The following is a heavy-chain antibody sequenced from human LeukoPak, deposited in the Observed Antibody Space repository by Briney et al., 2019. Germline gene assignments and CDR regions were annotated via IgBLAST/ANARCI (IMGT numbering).Heavy chain of an antibody. CDR1: GFTLSSYS. D-gene: IGHD1-1*01. CDR2: ISSSSSTI. J-gene: IGHJ4*02. Sequence: PGGSLRLSCAASGFTLSSYSMNWVRQAPGKGLEWVSYISSSSSTIYYADSVKGRFTISRDNAKNPLYLQMNSLRAEDTAVYYCAREKSTFDFDYWGQGTLVTVSS. V-gene: IGHV3-48*01. CDR3: AREKSTFDFDY.